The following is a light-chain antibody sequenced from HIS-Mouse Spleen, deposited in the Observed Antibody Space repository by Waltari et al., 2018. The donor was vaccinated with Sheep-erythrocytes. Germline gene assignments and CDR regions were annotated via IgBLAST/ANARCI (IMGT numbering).Light chain of an antibody. Sequence: IQMTQSPSSLSASVVYRVTITCRASQSISSYLNWYQQKPGKAPKLLIYAASSLQSGVPSRFSGSGSGTDFTLTISSLQPEDFASYYCQQSYSTPPRTFGGGTKVEIK. J-gene: IGKJ4*01. V-gene: IGKV1-39*01. CDR3: QQSYSTPPRT. CDR2: AAS. CDR1: QSISSY.